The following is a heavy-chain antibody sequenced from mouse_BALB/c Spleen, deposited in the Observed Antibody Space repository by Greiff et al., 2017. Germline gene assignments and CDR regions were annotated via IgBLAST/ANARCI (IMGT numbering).Heavy chain of an antibody. CDR3: ARGPLYYYGPMDY. J-gene: IGHJ4*01. CDR1: GFSLTGYG. V-gene: IGHV2-6-7*01. CDR2: IWGDGST. Sequence: QVQLKESGPGLVAPSQSLSITCTVSGFSLTGYGVNWVRQPPGKGLEWLGMIWGDGSTDYNSALKSRLSISKDNSKSQVFLKMNSLQTDDTARYYCARGPLYYYGPMDYWGQGTSVTVSS. D-gene: IGHD1-1*01.